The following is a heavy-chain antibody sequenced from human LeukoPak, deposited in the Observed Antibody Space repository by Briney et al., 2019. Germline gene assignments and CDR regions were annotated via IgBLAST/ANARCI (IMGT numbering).Heavy chain of an antibody. J-gene: IGHJ6*02. CDR3: ARDRGCSGGSCYFFYYGMDV. CDR2: IWYDGSNK. D-gene: IGHD2-15*01. CDR1: GFTFSSYG. Sequence: GGSLRLSCAASGFTFSSYGMHWVRQAPGKGLEWVAVIWYDGSNKYYADSVKGRFTISRDNSKNTLYLQMNSLRAEDTAVYYCARDRGCSGGSCYFFYYGMDVWGQGTTVTVSS. V-gene: IGHV3-33*01.